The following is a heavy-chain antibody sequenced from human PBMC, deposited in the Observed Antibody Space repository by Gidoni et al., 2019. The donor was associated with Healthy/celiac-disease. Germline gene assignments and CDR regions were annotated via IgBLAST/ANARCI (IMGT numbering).Heavy chain of an antibody. CDR3: AAGGVTTVY. CDR1: GFTVSSYA. D-gene: IGHD4-17*01. Sequence: EVQLLESGGGLVQPGGSVSLSCAASGFTVSSYAMSWVGQAPGKGLGWVSAISGSGGRTYYADSVKGRFTISRDNSKNTLYLQMNSLRGEDTAVYYGAAGGVTTVYWGQGTLVTVSS. V-gene: IGHV3-23*01. J-gene: IGHJ4*02. CDR2: ISGSGGRT.